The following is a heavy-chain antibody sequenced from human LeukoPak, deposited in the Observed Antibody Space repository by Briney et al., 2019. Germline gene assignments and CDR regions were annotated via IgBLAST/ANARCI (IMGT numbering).Heavy chain of an antibody. CDR3: AKDIGASSLFDY. J-gene: IGHJ4*02. CDR2: ISGDGGST. D-gene: IGHD2-2*01. Sequence: PGGSLRLSCAASGFTFDDYAMHWVRQAPGKGLEWVSLISGDGGSTYYANSLKGRFTISRDSNKNSLYLQMNSLRTEDTALYYCAKDIGASSLFDYWGQGTLVTVSS. V-gene: IGHV3-43*02. CDR1: GFTFDDYA.